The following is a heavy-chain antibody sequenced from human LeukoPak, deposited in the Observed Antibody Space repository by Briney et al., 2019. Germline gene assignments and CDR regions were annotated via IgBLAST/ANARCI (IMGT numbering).Heavy chain of an antibody. V-gene: IGHV4-59*01. CDR2: IYYSGST. J-gene: IGHJ5*02. CDR3: ARDIAAAGNNWFDP. D-gene: IGHD6-13*01. CDR1: GGSISSYY. Sequence: PSETLSLTCTVSGGSISSYYWRWIRQPPGKGLEWIGYIYYSGSTNYNPSLKGRVTISVDTSKNQFSLKLSSVTAADTAVYYCARDIAAAGNNWFDPWGQGTLVTVSS.